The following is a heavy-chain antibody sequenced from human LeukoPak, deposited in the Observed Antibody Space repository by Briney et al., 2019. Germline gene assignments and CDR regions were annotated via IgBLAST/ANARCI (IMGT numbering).Heavy chain of an antibody. J-gene: IGHJ4*02. D-gene: IGHD3-22*01. CDR1: GGTFSSYA. CDR2: IIPIFGTA. CDR3: AREGSITMTTAYDY. Sequence: GASVKVSCKASGGTFSSYAISWVRQAPGQGLEWMGGIIPIFGTANYAQKFQGRVTMTRDTSISTAYMELSRLRSDDTAVYYCAREGSITMTTAYDYWGQGTLVTVSS. V-gene: IGHV1-69*05.